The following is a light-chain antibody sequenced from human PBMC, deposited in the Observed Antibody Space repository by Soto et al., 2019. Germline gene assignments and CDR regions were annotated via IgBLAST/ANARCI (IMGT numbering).Light chain of an antibody. V-gene: IGKV3-20*01. CDR2: GAS. J-gene: IGKJ1*01. CDR1: ESISSSY. Sequence: EIVLTQSPGTLSLSPGERATLSCRATESISSSYLAWYQQKPGQAPRLLIYGASSRATGIPDRFSGSGSGTDFTLTISLLETEDFAVYYCQQYRSSPPWTFGQGTKVEIK. CDR3: QQYRSSPPWT.